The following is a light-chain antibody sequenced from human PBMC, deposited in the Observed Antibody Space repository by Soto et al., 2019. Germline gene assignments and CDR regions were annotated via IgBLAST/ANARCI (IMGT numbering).Light chain of an antibody. J-gene: IGKJ2*01. V-gene: IGKV3-20*01. CDR1: QSVSSSY. CDR2: GTS. Sequence: EIVLTQSPGTLSLSPGKRATLSCRASQSVSSSYLAWYQQKPGQAPRLLIYGTSSRATGIPDRFSGSGSGTDFTLTISRLEPEDSAVYYCQQYGSSPLYTFGQGNNLEIK. CDR3: QQYGSSPLYT.